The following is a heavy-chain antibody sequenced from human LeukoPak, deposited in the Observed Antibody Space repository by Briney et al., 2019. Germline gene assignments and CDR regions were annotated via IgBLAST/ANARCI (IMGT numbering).Heavy chain of an antibody. CDR1: GVTFSSYA. D-gene: IGHD3-22*01. V-gene: IGHV3-23*01. CDR2: ISGTGGRT. Sequence: GGSLRLSCAASGVTFSSYAMSWVRQAPGKGLEWVSGISGTGGRTYYADSVKGRFTISRDNSRNALYLQMNSLRAEDTAVYYCAKDLRYDSSGYFDYWGQGTRVTVSS. J-gene: IGHJ4*02. CDR3: AKDLRYDSSGYFDY.